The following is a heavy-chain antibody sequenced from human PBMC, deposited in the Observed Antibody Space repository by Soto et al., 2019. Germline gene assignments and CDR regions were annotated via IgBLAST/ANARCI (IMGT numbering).Heavy chain of an antibody. D-gene: IGHD3-22*01. CDR1: GGSISSYY. J-gene: IGHJ5*02. CDR2: IYYSGST. CDR3: ARTGDYYDSSGLNWFDP. V-gene: IGHV4-59*08. Sequence: QVQLQESGPGLVKPSETLSLTCTVSGGSISSYYWSWIRQPPGKGLEWIGYIYYSGSTNYNPSLKSRVPISVDTSKNHFSLKLSSVTAADTAVYYCARTGDYYDSSGLNWFDPWGQGTLVTVSS.